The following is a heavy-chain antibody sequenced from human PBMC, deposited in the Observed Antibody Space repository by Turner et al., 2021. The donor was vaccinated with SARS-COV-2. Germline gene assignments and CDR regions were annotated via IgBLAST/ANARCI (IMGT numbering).Heavy chain of an antibody. CDR3: SRRGLAVAAT. V-gene: IGHV4-39*01. J-gene: IGHJ5*02. CDR1: GGSISSNGYY. CDR2: IYYGGST. D-gene: IGHD6-19*01. Sequence: QLQLQESGPGLVKPSEPLSLTCTVSGGSISSNGYYWGWFRQPPGKGLGWIGSIYYGGSTYFNPSFKSRATISADMPKNQFSLRLTSLTAADTAVYSCSRRGLAVAATWGQGILVTVSS.